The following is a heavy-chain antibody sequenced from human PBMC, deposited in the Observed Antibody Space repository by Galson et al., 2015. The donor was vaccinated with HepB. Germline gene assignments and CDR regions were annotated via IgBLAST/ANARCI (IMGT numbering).Heavy chain of an antibody. CDR2: INPNSGGT. D-gene: IGHD3-22*01. V-gene: IGHV1-2*06. J-gene: IGHJ4*02. CDR3: ARGDDSSDIPLDY. Sequence: SVKVSCKASGYTFTGYYMHWVRQAPGQGLEWMGRINPNSGGTDYAQKFQGRVTMTRDTSISTAYMELSRLRSDDTAVYYCARGDDSSDIPLDYWGQGTLVTVSS. CDR1: GYTFTGYY.